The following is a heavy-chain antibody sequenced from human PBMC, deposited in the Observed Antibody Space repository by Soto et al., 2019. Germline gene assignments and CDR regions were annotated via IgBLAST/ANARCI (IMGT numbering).Heavy chain of an antibody. D-gene: IGHD3-3*01. Sequence: EVQLLESGGGLVQPGGSLRLSCAASGFTFSSYAMSWVRQAPGKGLEWVSAISGSGGSTYYADSVKGRFTISRDNSKNSLYLQMNSLSAEDTAVYYGAKEGSPSIFLEWFYISGKFDYWGQGTMVTVSS. CDR1: GFTFSSYA. V-gene: IGHV3-23*01. J-gene: IGHJ4*02. CDR3: AKEGSPSIFLEWFYISGKFDY. CDR2: ISGSGGST.